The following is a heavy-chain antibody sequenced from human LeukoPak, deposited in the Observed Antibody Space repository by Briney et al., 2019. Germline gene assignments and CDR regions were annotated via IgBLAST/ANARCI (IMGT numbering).Heavy chain of an antibody. D-gene: IGHD6-6*01. CDR3: ARKTVGEQLVAFDY. Sequence: SETLSLTCTVSGYSIRSGYYWGWIRQPPGKGLEWIGSIYHSGSTYYNPSLKSRVTISVDTSKNQFSLKLSSVTAADTAVYYCARKTVGEQLVAFDYWGQGTLVTVSS. CDR2: IYHSGST. J-gene: IGHJ4*02. V-gene: IGHV4-38-2*02. CDR1: GYSIRSGYY.